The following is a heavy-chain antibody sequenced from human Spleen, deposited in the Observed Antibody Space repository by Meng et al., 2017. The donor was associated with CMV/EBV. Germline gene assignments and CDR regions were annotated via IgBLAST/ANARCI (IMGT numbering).Heavy chain of an antibody. CDR2: INPNSGGT. J-gene: IGHJ4*02. D-gene: IGHD6-6*01. CDR1: GYTFTGYY. Sequence: ASVKVSCKASGYTFTGYYMHWVRQAPGQGLEWMGWINPNSGGTYYAQNFQGRATMTRDTSISTAYMELSRLRSDDTAVYYCAYSSSSVGYDYWGQGTLVTVSS. V-gene: IGHV1-2*02. CDR3: AYSSSSVGYDY.